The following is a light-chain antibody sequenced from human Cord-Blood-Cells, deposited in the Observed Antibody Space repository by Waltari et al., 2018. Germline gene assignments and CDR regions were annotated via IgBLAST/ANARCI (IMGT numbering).Light chain of an antibody. CDR2: EGS. CDR3: FSYAGSSTVV. CDR1: SSDVRSYNL. Sequence: QSALTQPACVSGSPGQSITISCTGTSSDVRSYNLVPWYQQHPGKAPKLMIYEGSKTPSGLSNLFSGSKSGNTASLTISGRHAEEEADYYCFSYAGSSTVVFGGGTQLTGL. J-gene: IGLJ2*01. V-gene: IGLV2-23*01.